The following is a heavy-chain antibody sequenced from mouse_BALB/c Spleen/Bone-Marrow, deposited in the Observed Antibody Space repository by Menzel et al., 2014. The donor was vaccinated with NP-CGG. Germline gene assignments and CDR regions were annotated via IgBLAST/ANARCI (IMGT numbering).Heavy chain of an antibody. V-gene: IGHV14-3*02. CDR3: ATLTTVVDAMDY. D-gene: IGHD1-1*01. CDR1: GFNIKDTY. Sequence: EVQLQQPGAGLVKPGASVKLSCTASGFNIKDTYMHWVKQRPEQGLEWIGRIDPANGNTKYDPKFQGKATITADTSSNTAYLQLSSLTSEDTAVYYCATLTTVVDAMDYWGQGTSVTVSS. CDR2: IDPANGNT. J-gene: IGHJ4*01.